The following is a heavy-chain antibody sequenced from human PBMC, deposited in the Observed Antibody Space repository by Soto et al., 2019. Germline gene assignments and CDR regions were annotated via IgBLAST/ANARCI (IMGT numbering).Heavy chain of an antibody. V-gene: IGHV4-31*02. CDR3: VRGVLS. CDR2: IHHSGST. D-gene: IGHD3-10*01. J-gene: IGHJ1*01. Sequence: WTWIRQHPVKGLEWIGNIHHSGSTFYNPSLKSRVSISVDTSKNQFSLKLSSVTAADTAVYFCVRGVLSWGQGTLVTVSS.